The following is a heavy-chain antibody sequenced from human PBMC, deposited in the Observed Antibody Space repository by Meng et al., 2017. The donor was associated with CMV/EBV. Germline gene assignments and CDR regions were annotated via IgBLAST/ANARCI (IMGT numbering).Heavy chain of an antibody. V-gene: IGHV3-21*01. J-gene: IGHJ4*02. Sequence: LSLTGAASGFTFSSYSMNWVRQAPGKGLEWVSSISSSSSYIYYADSVKGRFTISRDNAKNSLYLQMNSLRAEDTAVYYCARAAGSLLRYYFDYWGQGTLVTVSS. D-gene: IGHD3-10*01. CDR3: ARAAGSLLRYYFDY. CDR2: ISSSSSYI. CDR1: GFTFSSYS.